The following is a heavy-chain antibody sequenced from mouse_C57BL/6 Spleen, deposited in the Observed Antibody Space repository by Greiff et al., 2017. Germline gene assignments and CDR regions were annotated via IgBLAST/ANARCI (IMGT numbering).Heavy chain of an antibody. D-gene: IGHD4-1*01. CDR1: GYTFTSYW. Sequence: QVQLQQPGAELVMPGASVKLSCKASGYTFTSYWMHWVQQRPGQGLEWIGEIDPSDSYTNYNQKFKGKSTLTVDKSSSPAYMQLSSLTSEDSADYYCAGRSIVGRYYFDYWGQGTTLTVSS. J-gene: IGHJ2*01. CDR2: IDPSDSYT. V-gene: IGHV1-69*01. CDR3: AGRSIVGRYYFDY.